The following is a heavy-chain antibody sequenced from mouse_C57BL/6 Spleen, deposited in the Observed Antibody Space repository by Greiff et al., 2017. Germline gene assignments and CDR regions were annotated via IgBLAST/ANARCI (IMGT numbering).Heavy chain of an antibody. V-gene: IGHV1-15*01. D-gene: IGHD1-1*01. J-gene: IGHJ1*03. CDR2: IDPETGGT. CDR3: TRSTVVAKDV. CDR1: GYTFTDYE. Sequence: VQLVESGAELVRPGASVTLSCKASGYTFTDYEMHWVKQTPVHGLEWIGAIDPETGGTAYNQKFKGKAILTAGKSSSTAYMELRSLTSEDSAVYYCTRSTVVAKDVWGTGTTVTVSS.